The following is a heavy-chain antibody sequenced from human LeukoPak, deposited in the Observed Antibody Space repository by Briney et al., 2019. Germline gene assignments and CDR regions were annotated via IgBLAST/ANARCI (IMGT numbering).Heavy chain of an antibody. J-gene: IGHJ6*03. D-gene: IGHD6-6*01. CDR2: ISYDGSNK. V-gene: IGHV3-30*04. CDR1: GFTFSSYA. Sequence: GGSLRLSCAASGFTFSSYAMHWVRQAPGKGLEWVAVISYDGSNKYYADSVKGRFTISRDNSKNSLYLQMNSLRAEDTAVYYCARPYYYYYMDVWGKGTTVTVSS. CDR3: ARPYYYYYMDV.